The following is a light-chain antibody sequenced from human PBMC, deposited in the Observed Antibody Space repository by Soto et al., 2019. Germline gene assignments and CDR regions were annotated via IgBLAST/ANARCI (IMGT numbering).Light chain of an antibody. Sequence: QSALTQPASVSGSPGQSITISCTGSSSDVGGYNYVSWYQQHPGKAPKLMIYEVSNRPSGVSHRFSGPKSGNTASLTISGLQAEHEADYSCSSYTSSSTRVFGTGTKLPVL. J-gene: IGLJ1*01. CDR3: SSYTSSSTRV. V-gene: IGLV2-14*01. CDR1: SSDVGGYNY. CDR2: EVS.